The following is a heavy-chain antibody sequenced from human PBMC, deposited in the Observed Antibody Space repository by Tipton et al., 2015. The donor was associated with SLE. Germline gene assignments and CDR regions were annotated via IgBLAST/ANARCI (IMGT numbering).Heavy chain of an antibody. CDR1: GGSISSGSYY. CDR2: IYTSGST. J-gene: IGHJ4*02. D-gene: IGHD2-21*02. Sequence: TLSLTCTVSGGSISSGSYYWSWIRQPAGKGLEWIGHIYTSGSTNYNPSLKSRVTISVDTSKNQFSLKLSSVTAADTAVYYCASGCGGDCYLYFDYWGQGTLVTVSS. CDR3: ASGCGGDCYLYFDY. V-gene: IGHV4-61*09.